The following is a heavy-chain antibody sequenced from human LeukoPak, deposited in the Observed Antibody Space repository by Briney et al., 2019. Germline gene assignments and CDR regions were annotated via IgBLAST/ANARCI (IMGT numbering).Heavy chain of an antibody. CDR1: GFTFNNYG. V-gene: IGHV3-23*01. D-gene: IGHD2-8*02. CDR3: VREGRGVVPPGFY. J-gene: IGHJ4*02. Sequence: AGGSLRLSCVASGFTFNNYGMTWVRQAPGKGLEWVSAISASGFNTYYADSVKGRFTISRDNSKNTVYLQMNSLRVEDTAVYYCVREGRGVVPPGFYWGQGTLVTVSS. CDR2: ISASGFNT.